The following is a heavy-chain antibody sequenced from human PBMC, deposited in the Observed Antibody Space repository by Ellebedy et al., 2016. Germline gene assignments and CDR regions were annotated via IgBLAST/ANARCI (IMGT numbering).Heavy chain of an antibody. Sequence: ASVKVSCXASGYTFTGYYMHWVRQAPGQGLEWMGWLNPKSGDTSYAQKFKGRVTMTRDTSISTAYMELSGLTSDDTAIYYCVRGRGIGVSDALFLEGLWGQGTLVIVSS. CDR2: LNPKSGDT. CDR3: VRGRGIGVSDALFLEGL. CDR1: GYTFTGYY. D-gene: IGHD1-1*01. J-gene: IGHJ1*01. V-gene: IGHV1-2*02.